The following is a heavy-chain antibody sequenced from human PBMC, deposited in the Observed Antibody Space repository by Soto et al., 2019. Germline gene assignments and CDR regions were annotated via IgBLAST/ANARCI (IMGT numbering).Heavy chain of an antibody. Sequence: QVQLQESGPGLVKPSQTLSLTCTVSGGSISSGGYYWSWIRQHPGKGLEWIGYIYHSWSTYYKLSLKSRVTISVDTSQNQFSLKLSSVTAADTAVYYCARVRYSGYGFYYYHGMDVWGQGTTVTVSS. D-gene: IGHD5-12*01. CDR2: IYHSWST. V-gene: IGHV4-31*03. CDR1: GGSISSGGYY. CDR3: ARVRYSGYGFYYYHGMDV. J-gene: IGHJ6*02.